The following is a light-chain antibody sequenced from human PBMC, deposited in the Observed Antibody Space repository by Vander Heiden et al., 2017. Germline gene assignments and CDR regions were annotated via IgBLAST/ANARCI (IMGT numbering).Light chain of an antibody. J-gene: IGKJ1*01. V-gene: IGKV3-20*01. CDR1: QSVSSNY. CDR2: GAS. CDR3: QQYGTSPMT. Sequence: IVLTRSPGTLSLSPGERATLSCRASQSVSSNYLAWYQQNLGQAPRLLIYGASSRAAGIQDRFSGSGSGTDFALTISRLEPEDCALYYCQQYGTSPMTFGQGTKVEVK.